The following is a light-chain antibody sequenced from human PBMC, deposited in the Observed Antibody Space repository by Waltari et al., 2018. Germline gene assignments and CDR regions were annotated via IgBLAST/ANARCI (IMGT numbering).Light chain of an antibody. CDR3: ATWDDNLSHWV. Sequence: QSVLTQPPSASGTPGQGVTISCSGSSSNIGSNYVYWYQQLPGTSPKLIIYRNDQRPSGVPARFSGSKSGTSASLDISGLRSEDEADYHCATWDDNLSHWVFGGGTKMTVL. J-gene: IGLJ3*02. V-gene: IGLV1-47*01. CDR2: RND. CDR1: SSNIGSNY.